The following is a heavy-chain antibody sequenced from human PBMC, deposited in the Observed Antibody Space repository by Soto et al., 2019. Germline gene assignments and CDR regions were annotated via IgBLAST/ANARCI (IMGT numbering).Heavy chain of an antibody. CDR3: ARVDDFLGVAYFDY. CDR1: GYTFTNYG. J-gene: IGHJ4*02. CDR2: ISAYNGNT. V-gene: IGHV1-18*04. D-gene: IGHD3-3*01. Sequence: ASVKVSCKASGYTFTNYGISWVRQAPGQGLEWVGWISAYNGNTNYAQKLQGRVTMTTDTSTSTAYMELRSLRSDDTAVYYCARVDDFLGVAYFDYWGQGTLVTVSS.